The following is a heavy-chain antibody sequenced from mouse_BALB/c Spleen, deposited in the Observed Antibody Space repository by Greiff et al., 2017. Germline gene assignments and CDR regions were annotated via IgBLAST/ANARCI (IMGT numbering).Heavy chain of an antibody. CDR2: ISYSGST. CDR1: GYSITSDYA. J-gene: IGHJ2*01. Sequence: EVKLQESGPGLVKPSQSLSLTCTVTGYSITSDYAWNWIRQFPGNKLEWMGYISYSGSTSYNPSLKSRISITRDTSKNQFFLQLNSVTTEDTATYYCARGKGFWGQGTTLTVSS. CDR3: ARGKGF. V-gene: IGHV3-2*02. D-gene: IGHD3-2*02.